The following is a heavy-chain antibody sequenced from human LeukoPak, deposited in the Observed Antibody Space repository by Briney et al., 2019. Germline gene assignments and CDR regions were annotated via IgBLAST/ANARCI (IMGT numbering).Heavy chain of an antibody. CDR3: ARPNLGYCSSTSCYKGDAFDI. J-gene: IGHJ3*02. CDR2: IKQDGSEK. D-gene: IGHD2-2*02. Sequence: GSLRLSRAASGFTFSSYWMSWVCQAPGKGLEWVASIKQDGSEKYYVDSVKGRFTISRDNAKNSLYLQMYSLRAEDTAVYYCARPNLGYCSSTSCYKGDAFDIWGQGTMVTVSS. CDR1: GFTFSSYW. V-gene: IGHV3-7*01.